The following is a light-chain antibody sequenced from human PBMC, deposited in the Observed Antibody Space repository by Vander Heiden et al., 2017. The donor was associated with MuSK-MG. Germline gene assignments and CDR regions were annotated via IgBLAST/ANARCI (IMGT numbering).Light chain of an antibody. CDR3: CSAIATDTCI. Sequence: QSALTQPRSVSGPPRQSVTISCTGTSNDVGGYDFVSWYQQHPGKAPKLSMYDVTKRPPGVPDRFSGSKSGNTASMTISGLQAEDEADYYCCSAIATDTCIFGGGTRLNGL. CDR1: SNDVGGYDF. V-gene: IGLV2-11*01. J-gene: IGLJ2*01. CDR2: DVT.